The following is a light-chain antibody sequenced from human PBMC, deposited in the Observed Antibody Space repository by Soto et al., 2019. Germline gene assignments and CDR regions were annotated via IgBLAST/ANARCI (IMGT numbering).Light chain of an antibody. J-gene: IGKJ5*01. CDR1: QGISSA. Sequence: AIQLTQSPSSLSASVGDRVTITCRASQGISSALAWYQQKPGKAPKLLIYDASSLESGVPSRFSGSGSGTDFTLTISSLQPEDFATYYCQQFNSYGTFGQGTRLENK. V-gene: IGKV1-13*02. CDR3: QQFNSYGT. CDR2: DAS.